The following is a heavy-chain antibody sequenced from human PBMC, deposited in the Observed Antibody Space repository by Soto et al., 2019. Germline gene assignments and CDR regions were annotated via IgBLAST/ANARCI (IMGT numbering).Heavy chain of an antibody. J-gene: IGHJ4*02. CDR1: GGTFSGYV. V-gene: IGHV1-69*01. CDR2: FVHLFGTT. D-gene: IGHD3-16*01. CDR3: ATHGLGVSSPPYLDN. Sequence: QLVQSGSEVKKPGSSVKVSCQASGGTFSGYVVTWVRQAPGQGLEWLGEFVHLFGTTNYAQRFSGRITITAEESTNTAYMELRTLRSDDTAVYYRATHGLGVSSPPYLDNWGQGTLVTVSS.